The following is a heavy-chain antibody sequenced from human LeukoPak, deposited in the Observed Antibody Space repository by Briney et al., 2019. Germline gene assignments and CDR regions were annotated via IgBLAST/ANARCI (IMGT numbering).Heavy chain of an antibody. Sequence: PSETLSLTCAVYGGSFSGYYWSWIRQPPGKGLEWIGEINHSESNNYNPSLKSRVTISVDTSKNQFSLKLSSVTAADTAVYYCAGVGSGTGAFDYWGQGTLVTVSS. V-gene: IGHV4-34*01. CDR1: GGSFSGYY. CDR3: AGVGSGTGAFDY. J-gene: IGHJ4*02. CDR2: INHSESN. D-gene: IGHD2-8*02.